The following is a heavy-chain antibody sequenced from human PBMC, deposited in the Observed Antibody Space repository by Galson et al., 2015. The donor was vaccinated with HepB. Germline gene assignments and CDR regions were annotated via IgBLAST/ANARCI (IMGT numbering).Heavy chain of an antibody. Sequence: SLRLSCAASGFTFSSYAMSWVRQAPGKGLEWVSAISGSGGSTYYADSVKGRFTISRDNSKNTLYLQMNSLRAEDTAVYYCARYSSGSTNFDYWGQGTLVTVSS. J-gene: IGHJ4*02. V-gene: IGHV3-23*01. D-gene: IGHD6-19*01. CDR2: ISGSGGST. CDR3: ARYSSGSTNFDY. CDR1: GFTFSSYA.